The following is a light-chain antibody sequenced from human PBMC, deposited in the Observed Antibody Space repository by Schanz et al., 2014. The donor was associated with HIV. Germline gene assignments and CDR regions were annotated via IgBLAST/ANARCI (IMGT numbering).Light chain of an antibody. CDR2: AAS. V-gene: IGKV1-39*01. CDR3: QQSYSTLPLT. J-gene: IGKJ4*01. Sequence: DIQMTQSPSSLSASVGDRVTITCRASQSISSYLNWYQQKPGKAPKLLIYAASNLQSGVPPRFSGSGSGTDFILTISSLQPEDFATYYCQQSYSTLPLTFGGGTKVEIK. CDR1: QSISSY.